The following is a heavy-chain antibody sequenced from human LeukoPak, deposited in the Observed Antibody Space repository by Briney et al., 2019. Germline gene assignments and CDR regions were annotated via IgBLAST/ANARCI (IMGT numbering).Heavy chain of an antibody. CDR3: ARDQPRDVGAPPAGYFQH. V-gene: IGHV3-7*01. D-gene: IGHD1-26*01. Sequence: SGGSLRLSCAASGFTFNNYWMSWVRQAPGKGLEWVTNIKGDGSEKYYVESVKDRFTISRDNAKKSLYLQMNSLRVEDTAVYYCARDQPRDVGAPPAGYFQHWGQGSLVTVSS. J-gene: IGHJ1*01. CDR1: GFTFNNYW. CDR2: IKGDGSEK.